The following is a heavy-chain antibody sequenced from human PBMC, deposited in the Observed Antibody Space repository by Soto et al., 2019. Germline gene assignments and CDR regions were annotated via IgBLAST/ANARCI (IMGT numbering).Heavy chain of an antibody. D-gene: IGHD2-21*02. CDR2: ISSSGYST. CDR3: AKGSVVVAAKFDS. V-gene: IGHV3-23*01. J-gene: IGHJ4*02. Sequence: GGSLRLSCAASGFTFSSYAMSWVRQAPGKGLEWVSAISSSGYSTYYADSVKGRFTISRDNSKNTVYLQMNNLRAEDTAVYYCAKGSVVVAAKFDSWGQGTLVTVSS. CDR1: GFTFSSYA.